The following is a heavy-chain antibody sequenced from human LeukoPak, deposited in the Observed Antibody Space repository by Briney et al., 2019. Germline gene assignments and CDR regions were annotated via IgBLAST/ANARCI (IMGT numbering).Heavy chain of an antibody. CDR2: ISYDGSNK. D-gene: IGHD7-27*01. V-gene: IGHV3-30*04. CDR3: VANWGTGFDY. J-gene: IGHJ4*02. CDR1: GFTFSSYA. Sequence: GVSLRLSCAASGFTFSSYAMHWVRQAPGKGLEWVAVISYDGSNKYYADSVKGRFTISRDNSKNTLYLQMNGLRAEDTAVYYCVANWGTGFDYWGQGTLVTVSS.